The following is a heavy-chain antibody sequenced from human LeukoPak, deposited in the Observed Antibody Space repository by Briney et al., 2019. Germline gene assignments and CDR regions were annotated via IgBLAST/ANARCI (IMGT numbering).Heavy chain of an antibody. CDR1: GYSFTSYW. J-gene: IGHJ4*02. CDR3: ARSSDSSGYYDYFDY. D-gene: IGHD3-22*01. Sequence: PGESLKISCKGSGYSFTSYWIGWVRQMPGKGLEWMGIIYPGDSDTRYSPSFQGQVTISADKSISTAYLQWSNLKASDTAMYYCARSSDSSGYYDYFDYWGQGTLLTVSS. CDR2: IYPGDSDT. V-gene: IGHV5-51*03.